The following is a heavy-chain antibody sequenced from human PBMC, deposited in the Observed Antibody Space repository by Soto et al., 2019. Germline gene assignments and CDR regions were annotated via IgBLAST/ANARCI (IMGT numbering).Heavy chain of an antibody. Sequence: QLQLQESGPGLVKPSETLSLTCTVSGGSISSSSYYWGWIRQPPGKGLEWIGSIYYSGSTYYNPSLKSRVNISVDTPKNQFSLKLSSVTAADTAVYYCARNGEKLVPWFDPWGQGTLVTVSS. V-gene: IGHV4-39*01. J-gene: IGHJ5*02. D-gene: IGHD2-8*01. CDR3: ARNGEKLVPWFDP. CDR1: GGSISSSSYY. CDR2: IYYSGST.